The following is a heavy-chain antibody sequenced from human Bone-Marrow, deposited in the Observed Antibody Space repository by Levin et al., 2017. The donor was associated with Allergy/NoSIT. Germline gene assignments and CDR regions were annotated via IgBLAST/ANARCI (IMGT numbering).Heavy chain of an antibody. CDR2: ISGSGSNT. CDR3: AKEGATVGPVQFDC. J-gene: IGHJ4*02. V-gene: IGHV3-23*01. Sequence: GESLKISCAASGFTFSSYAMSWIRQAPGKGLEWVSAISGSGSNTYYADSVKGRFTITRDNSKNTSYLQMNSLRPEDTAVYYCAKEGATVGPVQFDCWGQGTLVTVSS. CDR1: GFTFSSYA. D-gene: IGHD1-26*01.